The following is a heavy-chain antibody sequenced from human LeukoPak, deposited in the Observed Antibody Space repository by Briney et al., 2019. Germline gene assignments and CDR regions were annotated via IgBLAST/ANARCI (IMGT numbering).Heavy chain of an antibody. Sequence: SETLSLTCTVSGGSISNYYWSWIRQPPGKGLEWIGYIYYSGSTNYNPSLKSRVTISVDTSKNQFSLKLSSVPAADTAVYYCARVGGTNYYYGMDVWGQGTTVTVSS. CDR3: ARVGGTNYYYGMDV. V-gene: IGHV4-59*01. CDR2: IYYSGST. CDR1: GGSISNYY. D-gene: IGHD1-26*01. J-gene: IGHJ6*02.